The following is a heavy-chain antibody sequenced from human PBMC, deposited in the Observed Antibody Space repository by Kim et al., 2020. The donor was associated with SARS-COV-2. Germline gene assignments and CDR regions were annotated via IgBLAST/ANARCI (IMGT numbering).Heavy chain of an antibody. D-gene: IGHD3-22*01. CDR3: AITRPHYNYYDSSGQYYFDY. Sequence: ASVKVSCKVSGYTLTELSMHWVRQAPGKGLEWMGGFDPEDGETIYAQKFQGRVTMTEDTSTDTAYMELSSLRSEDTAVYYCAITRPHYNYYDSSGQYYFDYWGQGTLVTVSS. CDR2: FDPEDGET. J-gene: IGHJ4*02. CDR1: GYTLTELS. V-gene: IGHV1-24*01.